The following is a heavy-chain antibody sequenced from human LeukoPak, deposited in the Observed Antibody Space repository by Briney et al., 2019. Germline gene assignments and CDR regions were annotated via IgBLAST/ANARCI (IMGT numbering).Heavy chain of an antibody. J-gene: IGHJ2*01. CDR1: GFTFSLNS. CDR3: ARVGDHFHWYLDL. Sequence: TGGSLRLSCAAPGFTFSLNSMNWVRQAPGKGLEWVSILYSGSETYYADSVKGRFTISRDSSKNMLFLHMNSLRAEDTAVYYCARVGDHFHWYLDLWGRGTLVTVSS. V-gene: IGHV3-53*01. CDR2: LYSGSET. D-gene: IGHD3-3*02.